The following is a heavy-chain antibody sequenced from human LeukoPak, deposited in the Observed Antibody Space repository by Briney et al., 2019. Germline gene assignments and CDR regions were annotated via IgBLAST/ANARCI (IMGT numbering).Heavy chain of an antibody. Sequence: SETLSLTCSVSGGSVSSYYWSWIRQPPAKGLEGIGYIYNSGGTNYNPSLNSRVTISVDTSKNQFSLNLSSVTAADTAVYYCARRHHYYYYMDVWGKGTTVTVSS. CDR3: ARRHHYYYYMDV. CDR1: GGSVSSYY. CDR2: IYNSGGT. V-gene: IGHV4-4*09. J-gene: IGHJ6*03.